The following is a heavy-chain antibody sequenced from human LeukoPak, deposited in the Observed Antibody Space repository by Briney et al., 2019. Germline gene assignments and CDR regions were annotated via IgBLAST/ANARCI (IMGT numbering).Heavy chain of an antibody. Sequence: GGSLRLSCAASGFTFSSYAMSWVRQAPGKGLEWVSGITVSGGSTYYADSVKGRFTISRDNSKNTLYLQMNSLRAEDTAVYYCARPDASGRGFDPWGQGTLVTVSS. CDR1: GFTFSSYA. CDR3: ARPDASGRGFDP. V-gene: IGHV3-23*01. D-gene: IGHD3-10*01. CDR2: ITVSGGST. J-gene: IGHJ5*02.